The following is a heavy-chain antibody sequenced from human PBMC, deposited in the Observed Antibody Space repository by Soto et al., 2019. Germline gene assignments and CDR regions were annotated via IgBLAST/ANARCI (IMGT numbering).Heavy chain of an antibody. J-gene: IGHJ1*01. CDR2: ISGSGGNT. CDR1: GFTFRNFA. V-gene: IGHV3-23*01. CDR3: ANDWGPNWNDEDFHH. D-gene: IGHD1-20*01. Sequence: EVQLLESGGGLVQPGGSLRLSCAASGFTFRNFAMSWLRQAPGKGLEWVSDISGSGGNTYYADSVKGRFTISRDNSKNMLYLQMNSLRAAGTAMYYCANDWGPNWNDEDFHHWGQGTLVTVSS.